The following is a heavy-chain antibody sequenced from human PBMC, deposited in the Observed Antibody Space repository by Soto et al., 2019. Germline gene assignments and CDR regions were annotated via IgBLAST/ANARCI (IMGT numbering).Heavy chain of an antibody. CDR1: GGSISSGHYY. D-gene: IGHD2-21*02. CDR3: ARVLGDHEEGQFDC. J-gene: IGHJ4*02. CDR2: IYHSGTT. Sequence: QVHLQESGPGLVKPSQPLSLTCRVSGGSISSGHYYWSWIRQHPGKALEWLGFIYHSGTTSYNPSLEGLITISAYSSENQSSLNLTSATAADTAMYYCARVLGDHEEGQFDCWGQGTLVTVSS. V-gene: IGHV4-31*01.